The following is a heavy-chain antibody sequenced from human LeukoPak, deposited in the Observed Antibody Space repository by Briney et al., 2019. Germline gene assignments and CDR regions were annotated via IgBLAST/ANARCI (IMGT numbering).Heavy chain of an antibody. J-gene: IGHJ5*02. V-gene: IGHV1-18*01. CDR2: ISAYNGNT. CDR3: ARDLVHHRLLATNYNWFDP. D-gene: IGHD2-8*01. Sequence: ASVKVSCKASGYTFTSYGISWVRQAPGQGLEWMGWISAYNGNTNYAQKLQGRVTMTTDTSTSTAYMELRSLRSDDTAVYYCARDLVHHRLLATNYNWFDPWGQGILVTVSS. CDR1: GYTFTSYG.